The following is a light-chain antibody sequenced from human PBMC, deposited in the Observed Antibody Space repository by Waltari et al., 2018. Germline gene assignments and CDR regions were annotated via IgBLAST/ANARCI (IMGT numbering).Light chain of an antibody. CDR1: QDISHH. V-gene: IGKV1-17*01. CDR3: QQGNSNPLT. J-gene: IGKJ3*01. Sequence: DIQMSQSPSSLSAPVGDRVTITCRTRQDISHHLHWYKQKPGRTPHLLIYYADNLAGRVPTRFTSSGSGTEFTLTMSSLQPEDFATYYCQQGNSNPLTFGPGTKLDIK. CDR2: YAD.